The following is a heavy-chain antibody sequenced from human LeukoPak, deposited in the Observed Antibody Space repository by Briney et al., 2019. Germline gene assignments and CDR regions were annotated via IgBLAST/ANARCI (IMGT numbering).Heavy chain of an antibody. V-gene: IGHV4-59*01. CDR3: AREGGSYQGGYYFDY. D-gene: IGHD1-26*01. CDR1: GGSISSYY. Sequence: SETLSLTCTVSGGSISSYYWSWIRQPPGKELEWIGYIYYSGSTNYNPSLKSRVTISVDTSKNQFSLKLSSVTAADTAVYYCAREGGSYQGGYYFDYWGQGTLVTVSS. J-gene: IGHJ4*02. CDR2: IYYSGST.